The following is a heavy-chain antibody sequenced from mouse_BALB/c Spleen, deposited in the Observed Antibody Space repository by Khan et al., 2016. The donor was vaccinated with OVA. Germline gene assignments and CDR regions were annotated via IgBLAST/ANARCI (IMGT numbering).Heavy chain of an antibody. V-gene: IGHV5-9*02. J-gene: IGHJ3*01. D-gene: IGHD2-10*01. CDR2: ISGTGIYT. CDR1: GFAFSSYD. CDR3: ARQSYYGNPWFTY. Sequence: EVQLVESGGGLMKPGGSLKLSCAPSGFAFSSYDMSWVRQTPEKRLEWVATISGTGIYTYYPDSVKGRFTISRDNARNTLYLQMSSLRSEDTALYYCARQSYYGNPWFTYWGQGTLVTVSA.